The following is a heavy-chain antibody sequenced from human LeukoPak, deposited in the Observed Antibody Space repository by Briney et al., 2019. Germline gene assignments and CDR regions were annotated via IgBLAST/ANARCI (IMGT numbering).Heavy chain of an antibody. CDR1: GFTFSSYA. D-gene: IGHD4-17*01. J-gene: IGHJ4*02. V-gene: IGHV3-23*01. CDR2: TSGSGGST. CDR3: VAAYGDRYYFDY. Sequence: GGSLRLSCAASGFTFSSYAMSWVRQAPGKGLEWVSATSGSGGSTYYADSVKGRFTISRDNSKNTLYLQMNSLRAEDTAVYYCVAAYGDRYYFDYWGQGTLVTVSS.